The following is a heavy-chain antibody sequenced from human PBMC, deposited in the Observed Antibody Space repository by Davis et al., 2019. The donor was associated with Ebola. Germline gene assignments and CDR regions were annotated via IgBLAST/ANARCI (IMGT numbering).Heavy chain of an antibody. CDR2: IYHSGST. Sequence: PSETLSLTCAVSGGSISSGDYSWSWIRQPPGKGLEWIGYIYHSGSTYYNPSLKSRVTISVDRSKNQFSLKLSSVTAADTAVYYCARVLVPGRWFDPWGQGTLVTVSS. CDR1: GGSISSGDYS. CDR3: ARVLVPGRWFDP. D-gene: IGHD2-2*01. J-gene: IGHJ5*02. V-gene: IGHV4-30-2*01.